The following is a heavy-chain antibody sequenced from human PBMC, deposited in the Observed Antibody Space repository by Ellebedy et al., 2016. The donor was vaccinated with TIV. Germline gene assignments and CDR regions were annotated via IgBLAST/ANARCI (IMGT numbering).Heavy chain of an antibody. CDR3: AKFGVVPLVPDYYYYMDV. D-gene: IGHD3-3*01. J-gene: IGHJ6*03. CDR1: GFTFSSYS. CDR2: ISSSSSYI. V-gene: IGHV3-21*01. Sequence: GESLKIYXAASGFTFSSYSMNWVRQAPGKGLEWVSSISSSSSYIYYADSVKGRFTISRDNAKNSLYLQMNSLRAEDTAVYYCAKFGVVPLVPDYYYYMDVWGKGTTVTVSS.